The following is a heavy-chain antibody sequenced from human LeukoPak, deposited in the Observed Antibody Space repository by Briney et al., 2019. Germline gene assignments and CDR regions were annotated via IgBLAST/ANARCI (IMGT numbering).Heavy chain of an antibody. CDR2: INHSGST. J-gene: IGHJ4*02. CDR1: GGSFSGYY. Sequence: PSETLSLTCAVYGGSFSGYYWSWIRQPPGKGLEWIVEINHSGSTSYNTSLKSRVTISVDTSKNQFSLKLSSVTAADTAVYYCARDGGTYNDYWSGYAYWGQGSLVTVSS. V-gene: IGHV4-34*01. D-gene: IGHD3-3*01. CDR3: ARDGGTYNDYWSGYAY.